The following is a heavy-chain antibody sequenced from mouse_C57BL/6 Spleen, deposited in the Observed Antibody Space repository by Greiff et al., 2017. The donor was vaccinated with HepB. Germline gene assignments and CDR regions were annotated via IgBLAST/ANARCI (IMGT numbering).Heavy chain of an antibody. J-gene: IGHJ2*01. D-gene: IGHD1-1*01. CDR3: TRDALGYGNYYFDY. CDR1: GFTFSSYA. Sequence: EVQGVESGEGLVKPGGSLKLSCAASGFTFSSYAMSWVRQTPEKRLEWVAYISSGGDYIYYADTVKGRFTISRDNARNTLYLQMSSLKSEDTAMYCCTRDALGYGNYYFDYWGQGTTLTVSS. V-gene: IGHV5-9-1*02. CDR2: ISSGGDYI.